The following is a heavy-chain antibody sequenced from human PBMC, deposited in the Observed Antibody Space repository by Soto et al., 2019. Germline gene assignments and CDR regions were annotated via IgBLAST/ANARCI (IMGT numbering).Heavy chain of an antibody. J-gene: IGHJ4*02. Sequence: GSLRLSCEASGCTFSTAWMSWVRQAPGKGLEWVGRIKRNADGGTTDYAAAVKGRFTISRDDSKNTLYLQMNSLESEDTAVYYCVWVHLDYWGQGTLVTVSS. CDR2: IKRNADGGTT. V-gene: IGHV3-15*01. CDR1: GCTFSTAW. D-gene: IGHD1-26*01. CDR3: VWVHLDY.